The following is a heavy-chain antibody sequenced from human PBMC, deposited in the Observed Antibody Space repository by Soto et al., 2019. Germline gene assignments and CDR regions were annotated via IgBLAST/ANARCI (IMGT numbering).Heavy chain of an antibody. CDR1: GFTFSNAW. CDR2: IKSKTDGGTT. V-gene: IGHV3-15*07. CDR3: TTKYSSSWTAFDY. Sequence: GGSLRLSCAASGFTFSNAWMNWVRQAPGKGLEWVGRIKSKTDGGTTDYAAPVKGRFTISRDDSKNTLYLQMNSLKTEDTAVYYCTTKYSSSWTAFDYWGQGTLVTVSS. D-gene: IGHD6-13*01. J-gene: IGHJ4*02.